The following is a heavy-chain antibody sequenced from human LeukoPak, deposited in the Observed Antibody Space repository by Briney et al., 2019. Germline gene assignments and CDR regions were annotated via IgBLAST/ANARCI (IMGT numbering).Heavy chain of an antibody. D-gene: IGHD4-17*01. Sequence: PGGSLRLSCATSGFTFDEYAMHWVRQAPGKGLVWVSGISWNSDTIAYAGSVKGRFTISRDNAKNSLYLQMTSLRAEDTALYYCAKDRDYGDLGVGFDFWGQGTLVTVSS. CDR2: ISWNSDTI. CDR1: GFTFDEYA. V-gene: IGHV3-9*01. CDR3: AKDRDYGDLGVGFDF. J-gene: IGHJ4*02.